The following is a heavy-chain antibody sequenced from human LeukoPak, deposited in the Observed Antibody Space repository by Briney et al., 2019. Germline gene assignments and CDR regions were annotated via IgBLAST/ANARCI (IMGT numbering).Heavy chain of an antibody. CDR1: GYSISSGYY. CDR3: ARVTMVRGVHYYFDY. D-gene: IGHD3-10*01. CDR2: IYHSGST. V-gene: IGHV4-38-2*02. Sequence: PSETLSLTCTVSGYSISSGYYWGWLRQPPGKGLEWIGSIYHSGSTYCNPSLKSRVTISVDTSKNQFSLKLSSVTAADTAVYYCARVTMVRGVHYYFDYWGQGTLVTVSS. J-gene: IGHJ4*02.